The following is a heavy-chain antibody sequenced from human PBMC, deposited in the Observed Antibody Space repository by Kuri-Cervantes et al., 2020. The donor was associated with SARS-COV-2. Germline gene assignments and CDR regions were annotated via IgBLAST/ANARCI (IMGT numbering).Heavy chain of an antibody. Sequence: LSLTCAASGFTFSSYWMSWVRQAPGKGLEWVAFIRSDGSNKHYGDSVKGRFTVSRDNSKNALFLQMNSLRAEDTAVYYCAKRWELPALHYWGQGTLVTVSS. CDR3: AKRWELPALHY. J-gene: IGHJ4*02. V-gene: IGHV3-30*02. CDR2: IRSDGSNK. D-gene: IGHD1-26*01. CDR1: GFTFSSYW.